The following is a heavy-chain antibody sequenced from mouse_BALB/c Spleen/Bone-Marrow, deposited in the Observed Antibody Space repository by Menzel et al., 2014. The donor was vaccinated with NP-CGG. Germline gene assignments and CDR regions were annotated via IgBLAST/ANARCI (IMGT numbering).Heavy chain of an antibody. CDR2: INPDSSTI. CDR1: GFDFSRYW. Sequence: VQLKESGGGLVQLGGSLKLSCAASGFDFSRYWMSWVRQAPRKGLEWIGEINPDSSTINYTPSLKDKFIISRDNAKNTLYLQMSKVRSEDTALYYCARLYYYGNFAYWGQGTTLTVSS. J-gene: IGHJ2*01. CDR3: ARLYYYGNFAY. D-gene: IGHD1-1*01. V-gene: IGHV4-1*02.